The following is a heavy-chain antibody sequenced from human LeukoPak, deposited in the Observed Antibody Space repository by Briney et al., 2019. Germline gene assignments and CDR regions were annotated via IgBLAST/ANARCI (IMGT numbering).Heavy chain of an antibody. CDR1: GYTFTSYY. D-gene: IGHD3-9*01. CDR3: ARDGGLRYFDWPVGAFDI. V-gene: IGHV1-2*02. Sequence: GASVKVSCKASGYTFTSYYMHWVRQAPGQGLEWMGWINPNSGGTNYAQKFQGRVTMTRDTSISTAYMELSRLRSDDTAVYYCARDGGLRYFDWPVGAFDIWGQGTMVTVSS. J-gene: IGHJ3*02. CDR2: INPNSGGT.